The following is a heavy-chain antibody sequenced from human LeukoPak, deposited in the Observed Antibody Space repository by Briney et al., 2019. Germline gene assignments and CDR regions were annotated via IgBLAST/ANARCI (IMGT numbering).Heavy chain of an antibody. CDR3: ARTGY. CDR1: GDSISNSIW. CDR2: VDHTGNT. J-gene: IGHJ4*02. Sequence: SETLSPTCTVSGDSISNSIWWSWLRQPPGKGLEWIGEVDHTGNTNYRPSLDSRVTLSIDTSKNHFSLTLTSVTAADTAVYYCARTGYWGQGTLVTVSS. V-gene: IGHV4-4*02.